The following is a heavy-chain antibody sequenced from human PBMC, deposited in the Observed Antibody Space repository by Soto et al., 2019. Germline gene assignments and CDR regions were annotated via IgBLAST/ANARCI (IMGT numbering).Heavy chain of an antibody. CDR3: AKDRVGYSYGRLCYYYYGMDV. Sequence: QVQLVESGGGVVQPGGSLRLSCAASGFTFSSYGMHWVRQAPGKGLEWVGVISYDGSNKYYADSVKGRFTISRDNSKNTLYLQMNSLGAEDTAVYYCAKDRVGYSYGRLCYYYYGMDVWGQGTTVTVSS. V-gene: IGHV3-30*18. D-gene: IGHD5-18*01. J-gene: IGHJ6*02. CDR1: GFTFSSYG. CDR2: ISYDGSNK.